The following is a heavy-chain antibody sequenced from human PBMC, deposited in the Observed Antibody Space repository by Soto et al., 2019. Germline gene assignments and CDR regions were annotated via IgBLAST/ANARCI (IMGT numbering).Heavy chain of an antibody. J-gene: IGHJ6*02. CDR2: IIPIFGTA. V-gene: IGHV1-69*06. D-gene: IGHD2-8*01. CDR3: ARLSWGCTNGVCYTMGYYYGMDV. Sequence: GASVKVSCKASGGTFSSYAISWVRQAPGQGLEWMGGIIPIFGTANYAQKFQGRVTITADKSTSTAYMELSSLRSEDTAVYYCARLSWGCTNGVCYTMGYYYGMDVWGQGTTVTVSS. CDR1: GGTFSSYA.